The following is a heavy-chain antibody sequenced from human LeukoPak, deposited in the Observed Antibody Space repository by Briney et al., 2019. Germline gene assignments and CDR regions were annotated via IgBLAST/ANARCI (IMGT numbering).Heavy chain of an antibody. Sequence: ASVKVSCKVSGYTLTELSMHWVRQAPGKGLEWMGGFDPEDGETIYAQKFQGRVTMTEDTSTDTAYMGLSSLRSEDTAVYYCATGYYYGSGNYYFDYWGQGTLVTVSS. CDR2: FDPEDGET. CDR3: ATGYYYGSGNYYFDY. V-gene: IGHV1-24*01. D-gene: IGHD3-10*01. J-gene: IGHJ4*02. CDR1: GYTLTELS.